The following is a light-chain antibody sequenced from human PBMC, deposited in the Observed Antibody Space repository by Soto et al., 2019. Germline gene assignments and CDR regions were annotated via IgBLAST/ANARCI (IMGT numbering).Light chain of an antibody. CDR1: QSVSSNN. CDR2: GAS. CDR3: QQYGNSLWT. Sequence: EIVLTQSPDTLSLSPGERATLSCRASQSVSSNNLVWYQQKVGQAPRLLIYGASSRATGIPDRFSGSGSGTDFTLSISRLETEGFAVYYCQQYGNSLWTSGQGTKVEIK. J-gene: IGKJ1*01. V-gene: IGKV3-20*01.